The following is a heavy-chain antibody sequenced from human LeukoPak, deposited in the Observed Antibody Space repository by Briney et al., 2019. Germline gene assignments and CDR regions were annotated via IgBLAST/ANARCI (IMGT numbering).Heavy chain of an antibody. V-gene: IGHV4-59*12. CDR2: IYYSGST. Sequence: PSETLSLTCTVSGGSISSYYWSWIRQPPGKGLEWIGYIYYSGSTNYNPSLKSRVTISVDTSKNQFSLKLSSVTAADTAVYYCARVTSSSWQRGNWFDPWGQGTLVTVSS. J-gene: IGHJ5*02. D-gene: IGHD6-13*01. CDR1: GGSISSYY. CDR3: ARVTSSSWQRGNWFDP.